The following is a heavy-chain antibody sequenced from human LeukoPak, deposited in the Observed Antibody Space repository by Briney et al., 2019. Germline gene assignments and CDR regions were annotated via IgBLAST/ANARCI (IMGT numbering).Heavy chain of an antibody. CDR2: IYYSWST. J-gene: IGHJ4*02. Sequence: SETLSLTCTVSGGSISSYYWSWIRQSPGKGLEWMGYIYYSWSTNYNPSLKSRVTISVDTSKNQFSLKLSSVTAADTAVYYCARRGLELGYYYFDYWGQGTLVTVSS. CDR3: ARRGLELGYYYFDY. CDR1: GGSISSYY. D-gene: IGHD7-27*01. V-gene: IGHV4-59*08.